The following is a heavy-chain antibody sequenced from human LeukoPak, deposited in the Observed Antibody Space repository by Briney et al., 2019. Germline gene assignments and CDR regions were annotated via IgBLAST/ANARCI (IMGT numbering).Heavy chain of an antibody. CDR3: AKLAGDSLSYYFDY. D-gene: IGHD2-21*02. CDR1: GFTFSSYA. Sequence: GRSLRLSCAASGFTFSSYAMHWVRQAPGKGLEWVAVISYDGSNKYYADSVKGRFTISRANSKNTLYLQMNSVRAEDTAVYYCAKLAGDSLSYYFDYWGQGTLVTVS. V-gene: IGHV3-30-3*02. J-gene: IGHJ4*02. CDR2: ISYDGSNK.